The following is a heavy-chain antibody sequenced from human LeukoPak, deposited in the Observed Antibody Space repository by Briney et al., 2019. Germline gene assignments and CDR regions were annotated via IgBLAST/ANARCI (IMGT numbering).Heavy chain of an antibody. CDR1: GFTFSSAW. D-gene: IGHD3-3*01. Sequence: GGSLRLSCAASGFTFSSAWMTWVRQAPGKGLEWVGHIKNKTNGGTTDYAAPVKGRFIISRDDSKNTLYLQMNSLRAEDTAVYYCAKAFDFWSGYSIDYWGQGALVTVSS. J-gene: IGHJ4*02. CDR2: IKNKTNGGTT. CDR3: AKAFDFWSGYSIDY. V-gene: IGHV3-15*01.